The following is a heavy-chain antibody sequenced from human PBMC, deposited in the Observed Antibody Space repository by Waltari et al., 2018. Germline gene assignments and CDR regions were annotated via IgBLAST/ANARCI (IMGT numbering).Heavy chain of an antibody. D-gene: IGHD3-10*01. CDR2: ISSSSSYI. CDR1: GFTFRSYS. J-gene: IGHJ4*02. Sequence: EVQLVESGGGLVKPGGSLRLSCAAYGFTFRSYSMTWVRQAPGKGLEWVSSISSSSSYIYYADSVKGRFTISRDNAKNSLYLQMNSLRAEDTAVYYCARDLGWGGMVQGEHHPLGYWGQGTLVTVSS. V-gene: IGHV3-21*01. CDR3: ARDLGWGGMVQGEHHPLGY.